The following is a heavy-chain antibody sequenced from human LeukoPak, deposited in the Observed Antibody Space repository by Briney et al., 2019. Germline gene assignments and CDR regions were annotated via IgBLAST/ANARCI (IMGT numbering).Heavy chain of an antibody. CDR3: AREALSFPSLSGSYSGIFDY. J-gene: IGHJ4*02. V-gene: IGHV4-30-4*08. CDR2: IYYSGST. Sequence: SQTLSLTCTVSGGSISSGGYYWSWIRQHPGKGLEWIGYIYYSGSTYYNPSLKSRVTISVDTSKNQFSLKLSSVTAADTAVYYCAREALSFPSLSGSYSGIFDYWGQGTLVTVSS. D-gene: IGHD1-26*01. CDR1: GGSISSGGYY.